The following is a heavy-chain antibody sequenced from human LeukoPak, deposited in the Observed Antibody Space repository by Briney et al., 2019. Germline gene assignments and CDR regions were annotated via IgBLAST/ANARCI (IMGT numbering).Heavy chain of an antibody. CDR1: GGSLSGYN. CDR3: ARDGVNYGYSGYDKGYSGCDY. CDR2: FNHSGST. D-gene: IGHD5-12*01. Sequence: SETLSLTCAVYGGSLSGYNWNWIRQSPGKGLEWIGEFNHSGSTNHNPSLKSRVTISVDTSKNQFSLKLSSVTAADTAVYYCARDGVNYGYSGYDKGYSGCDYWGQGTLVTVSS. V-gene: IGHV4-34*01. J-gene: IGHJ4*02.